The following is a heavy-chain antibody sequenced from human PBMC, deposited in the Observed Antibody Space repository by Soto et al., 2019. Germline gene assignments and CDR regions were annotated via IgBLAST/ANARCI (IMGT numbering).Heavy chain of an antibody. CDR1: GFTFSDHY. Sequence: PGGSLRLSCAASGFTFSDHYMNWVRQAPGKGLEWLGRSRNRANTYTTEYAASVKGRFTISRDDSKYSLFLQMNSLKTEDSAVYYCTREMHFYDSSGFDYWGQGTLVTVSS. CDR2: SRNRANTYTT. V-gene: IGHV3-72*01. D-gene: IGHD3-22*01. CDR3: TREMHFYDSSGFDY. J-gene: IGHJ4*02.